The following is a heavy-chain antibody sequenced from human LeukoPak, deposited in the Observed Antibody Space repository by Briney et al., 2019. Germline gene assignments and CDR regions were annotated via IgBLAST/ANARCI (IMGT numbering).Heavy chain of an antibody. CDR3: ARELGDGYNWDY. CDR1: GYTFTGYY. J-gene: IGHJ4*02. V-gene: IGHV1-2*04. Sequence: ASVKVSCKASGYTFTGYYMHWVRQAPGQGLEWMGWINPNSGGTNYAQKFQGWVTMTRDTSISTAYMELSRLRSDDTAAYYCARELGDGYNWDYWGQGTLVTVSS. CDR2: INPNSGGT. D-gene: IGHD5-24*01.